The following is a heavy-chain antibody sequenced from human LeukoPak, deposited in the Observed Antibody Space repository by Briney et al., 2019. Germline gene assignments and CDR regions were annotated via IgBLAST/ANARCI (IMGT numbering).Heavy chain of an antibody. D-gene: IGHD6-13*01. CDR2: INWNGGST. J-gene: IGHJ6*02. Sequence: GGSLRLSCAASGFTFSNYAMSWVRHAPGKGLEWVSGINWNGGSTVYADSVKGRFTISRDNAKNSLYLQMNSLRAEDTALYYCARGLGAAAGIYYYYGMDVWGQGTTVTVSS. V-gene: IGHV3-20*04. CDR3: ARGLGAAAGIYYYYGMDV. CDR1: GFTFSNYA.